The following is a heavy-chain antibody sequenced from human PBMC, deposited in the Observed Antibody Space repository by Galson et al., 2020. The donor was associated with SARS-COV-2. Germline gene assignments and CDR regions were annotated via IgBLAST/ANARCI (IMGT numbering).Heavy chain of an antibody. V-gene: IGHV4-34*01. CDR3: ARGSNIVVVPAAMGYYYYGMDV. Sequence: SETLSLTCAVYGGSFSGYYWSWIRQPPGKGLEWIGEINHSGSTNYNPSLKIRVTISVDTSKNQFSLKLSSVTAADTAVYYCARGSNIVVVPAAMGYYYYGMDVWGQGTTVTVSS. CDR2: INHSGST. CDR1: GGSFSGYY. D-gene: IGHD2-2*01. J-gene: IGHJ6*02.